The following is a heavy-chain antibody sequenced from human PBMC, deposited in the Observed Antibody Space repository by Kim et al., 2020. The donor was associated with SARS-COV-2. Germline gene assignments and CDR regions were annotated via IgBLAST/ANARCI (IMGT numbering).Heavy chain of an antibody. Sequence: GGSLRLSCAASGFTFSSYAMHWVRQAPGKGLEWVAVISYDGSNKYYADSVKGRFTISRDNSKNTLYLQMNSLRAEDTAVYYCARECYYDSSGYSDAFDIWGQGTMVTVSS. CDR3: ARECYYDSSGYSDAFDI. CDR2: ISYDGSNK. D-gene: IGHD3-22*01. J-gene: IGHJ3*02. CDR1: GFTFSSYA. V-gene: IGHV3-30*04.